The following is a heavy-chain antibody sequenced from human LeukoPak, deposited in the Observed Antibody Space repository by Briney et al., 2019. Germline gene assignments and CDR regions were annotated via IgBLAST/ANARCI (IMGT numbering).Heavy chain of an antibody. Sequence: QPGGSLRLSCAASRFTFTTSWMSWVRQAPRKGLEWVANIKEDGSEKWYMDSVKGRFTISRDNAKNSLYLQMNSLRAEDTAAFYCAKGDYFDYWGQGTLVTVSS. CDR1: RFTFTTSW. CDR3: AKGDYFDY. V-gene: IGHV3-7*01. J-gene: IGHJ4*02. CDR2: IKEDGSEK. D-gene: IGHD3-16*01.